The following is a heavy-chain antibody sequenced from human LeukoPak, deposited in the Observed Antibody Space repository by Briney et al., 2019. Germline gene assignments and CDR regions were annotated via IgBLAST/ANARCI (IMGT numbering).Heavy chain of an antibody. CDR1: GYTFTGYY. Sequence: ASVKVSCTASGYTFTGYYVHWVRQAPGQGLEWMGRINPNNGDSNFAQKVQGRVTMTRDTSISTVYMDLSRLRSDDTAVYYCARMSSPLQYNWFDPWGQGTLVTVSS. CDR3: ARMSSPLQYNWFDP. J-gene: IGHJ5*02. V-gene: IGHV1-2*06. CDR2: INPNNGDS. D-gene: IGHD1-14*01.